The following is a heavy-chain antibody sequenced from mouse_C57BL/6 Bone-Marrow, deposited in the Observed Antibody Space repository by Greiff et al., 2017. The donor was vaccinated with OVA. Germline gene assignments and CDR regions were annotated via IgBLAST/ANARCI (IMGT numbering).Heavy chain of an antibody. V-gene: IGHV1-81*01. CDR1: GYTFTSYG. CDR2: IYPRSGNT. CDR3: ARWRLLKRFAY. Sequence: VQLQQSGAELARPGASVKLSCKASGYTFTSYGISWVKQRTGQGLEWIGEIYPRSGNTYYNEKFKGKATLTADKSASTAYMELRSLTSEDSAVYFCARWRLLKRFAYWGQGTLVTVSA. J-gene: IGHJ3*01. D-gene: IGHD2-3*01.